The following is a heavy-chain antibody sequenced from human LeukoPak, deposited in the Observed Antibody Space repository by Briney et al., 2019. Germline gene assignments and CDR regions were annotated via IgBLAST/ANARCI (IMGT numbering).Heavy chain of an antibody. CDR1: GGSISSYY. CDR3: VGCSNFYHDAFDI. J-gene: IGHJ3*02. D-gene: IGHD4-11*01. V-gene: IGHV4-4*07. CDR2: IYTSGST. Sequence: SETLSLTCTVSGGSISSYYWSWIRQPAGKGLEWIGRIYTSGSTNYNPSLKSRVTISVDTSKNQFSLKLSSVTAADTAVYYCVGCSNFYHDAFDIWAKGQWSPSLQ.